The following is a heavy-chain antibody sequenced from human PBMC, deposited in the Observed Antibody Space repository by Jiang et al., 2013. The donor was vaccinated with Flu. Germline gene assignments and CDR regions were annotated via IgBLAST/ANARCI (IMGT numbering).Heavy chain of an antibody. Sequence: GGVVQPGRSLRLSCAASGFTFITYAMHWVRQAPGKGLEWVAVISYDGSNKYYADSVKGRFTISRDNSKNTLYLQMNSLRAEDTAVYYCARDLFTVTTEIDYWGQGTLVTVSS. CDR3: ARDLFTVTTEIDY. D-gene: IGHD4-17*01. CDR1: GFTFITYA. J-gene: IGHJ4*02. V-gene: IGHV3-30-3*01. CDR2: ISYDGSNK.